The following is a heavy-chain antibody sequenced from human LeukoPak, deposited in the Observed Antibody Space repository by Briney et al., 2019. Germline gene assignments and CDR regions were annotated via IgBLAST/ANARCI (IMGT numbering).Heavy chain of an antibody. V-gene: IGHV4-39*01. CDR3: ASGKWELLSRFDP. Sequence: SETLSLTCTVSGGSISSSSYYCGWIRQPPGKGLEWIGSIYYSGSTYYNPSLKSRVTISVDTSKNQFSLKLSSVTAADTSVYYCASGKWELLSRFDPWGQGTLVTVSS. J-gene: IGHJ5*02. CDR2: IYYSGST. D-gene: IGHD1-26*01. CDR1: GGSISSSSYY.